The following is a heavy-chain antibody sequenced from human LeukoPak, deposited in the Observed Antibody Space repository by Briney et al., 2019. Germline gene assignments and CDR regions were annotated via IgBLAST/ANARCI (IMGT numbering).Heavy chain of an antibody. J-gene: IGHJ4*02. V-gene: IGHV1-18*01. D-gene: IGHD3-10*01. CDR2: ISAYNGNT. CDR3: SRNLLKLLWFREHFCY. CDR1: GYTFTSYG. Sequence: GASVKVSCKASGYTFTSYGISWVRQAPGQRLEWMGWISAYNGNTNYAQKLQGRVTMTTDTSTGTAYMELRSLRSDDPAVYYCSRNLLKLLWFREHFCYWGQGTLVTVPS.